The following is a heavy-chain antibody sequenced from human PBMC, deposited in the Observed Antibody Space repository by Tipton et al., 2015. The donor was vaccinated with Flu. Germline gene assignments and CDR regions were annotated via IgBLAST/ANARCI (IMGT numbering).Heavy chain of an antibody. J-gene: IGHJ5*02. D-gene: IGHD7-27*01. CDR3: ARSLGPMNWFDP. V-gene: IGHV4-38-2*01. CDR2: IFHTGST. Sequence: TLSLTCSVSGDSIGSEYYWGWIRQPPGKGLEWIGNIFHTGSTYHNPSLKGRVALSVDRSKNQFSLKVISVTAADTAVYYCARSLGPMNWFDPWGQGTLVTVSS. CDR1: GDSIGSEYY.